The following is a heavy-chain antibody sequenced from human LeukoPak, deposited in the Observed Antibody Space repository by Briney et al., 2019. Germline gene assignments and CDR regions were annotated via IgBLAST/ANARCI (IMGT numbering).Heavy chain of an antibody. V-gene: IGHV3-23*01. CDR2: ISGSGGST. J-gene: IGHJ4*02. D-gene: IGHD3-16*01. CDR3: ARAVDGGWYFDY. Sequence: GGSLRLSCAASGFTFSSYAMTWVRQAPGKGLEWVSSISGSGGSTYYADSVKGRFTISRDNSKNTLYLQMNSLRAEDTAVYYCARAVDGGWYFDYWGQGTLVTVSS. CDR1: GFTFSSYA.